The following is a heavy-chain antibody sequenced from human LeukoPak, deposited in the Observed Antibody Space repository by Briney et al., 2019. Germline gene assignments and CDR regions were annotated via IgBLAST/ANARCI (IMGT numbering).Heavy chain of an antibody. CDR3: ATSRGRGPYFDS. J-gene: IGHJ4*02. D-gene: IGHD3-10*01. V-gene: IGHV4-30-4*08. CDR2: VYYSGST. Sequence: SQTLSLTCTVSGGSISLADYYWSWIRQPPGKGQEWIGYVYYSGSTYYNPSLKSRVTISVDTSKNQFSVKLTSVTAADTAVYYCATSRGRGPYFDSWGQGTLVTVSS. CDR1: GGSISLADYY.